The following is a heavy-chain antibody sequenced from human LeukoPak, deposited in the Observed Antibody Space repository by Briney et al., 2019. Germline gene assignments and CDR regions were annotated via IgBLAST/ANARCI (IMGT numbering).Heavy chain of an antibody. CDR2: IYPDDSDT. J-gene: IGHJ4*02. CDR1: GYSFTSYW. V-gene: IGHV5-51*01. D-gene: IGHD4-17*01. CDR3: ARHYPGGDYFIDC. Sequence: GESLKISCKGSGYSFTSYWIGWVRQMPGKGLEWVGIIYPDDSDTRYSPSFQDQVTISADKSISTASLQWSSLKASDTAIYYCARHYPGGDYFIDCWGQGTLVTVSS.